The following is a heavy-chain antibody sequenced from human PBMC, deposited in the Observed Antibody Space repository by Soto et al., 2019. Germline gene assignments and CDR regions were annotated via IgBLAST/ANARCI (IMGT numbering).Heavy chain of an antibody. CDR3: ARGSGMATITSYYYYGMDV. J-gene: IGHJ6*02. CDR1: GGSISSYY. Sequence: SETLSLTCTVSGGSISSYYWSWIRQPPGKGLEWIGYIYYSGSTNYNPSLKSRVTISVDTSKNQFSLKLSSVTAADTAVYYCARGSGMATITSYYYYGMDVWGQGTTVTVS. CDR2: IYYSGST. D-gene: IGHD5-12*01. V-gene: IGHV4-59*01.